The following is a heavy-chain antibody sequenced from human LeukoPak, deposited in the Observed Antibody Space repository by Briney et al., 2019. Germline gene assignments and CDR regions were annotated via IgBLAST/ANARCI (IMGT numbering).Heavy chain of an antibody. Sequence: GASVKVSCKASGGTFSSYAISWVRQAPGQGLEWMGRIIPILGIANYAQKFQGRVTITADKSTSTAYMELSSLRSEDTAVYYCARDPFTVTTTLGDYYYYGMDVWGQGTTVTVSS. J-gene: IGHJ6*02. CDR1: GGTFSSYA. D-gene: IGHD4-17*01. V-gene: IGHV1-69*04. CDR3: ARDPFTVTTTLGDYYYYGMDV. CDR2: IIPILGIA.